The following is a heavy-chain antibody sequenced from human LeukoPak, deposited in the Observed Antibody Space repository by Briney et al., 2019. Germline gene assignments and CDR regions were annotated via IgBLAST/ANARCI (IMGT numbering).Heavy chain of an antibody. CDR3: ARDLGQYYDTSDNWFDP. J-gene: IGHJ5*02. V-gene: IGHV3-74*01. Sequence: GGSLRLSCAASGFTFSNYWMHWVRHAPGKGLVWVSRINSDGINTNYADSVKGRFTIYRDNDKNRLHLQMNSLRAEDTAVYYCARDLGQYYDTSDNWFDPWGQGTLVTVSS. CDR1: GFTFSNYW. CDR2: INSDGINT. D-gene: IGHD3-22*01.